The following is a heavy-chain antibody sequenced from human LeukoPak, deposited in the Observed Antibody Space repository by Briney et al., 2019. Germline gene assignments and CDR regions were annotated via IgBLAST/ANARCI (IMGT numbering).Heavy chain of an antibody. CDR3: AKDSSSWYSFDY. Sequence: GGSLRLSCAASGFTFSSYAMSWVRQAPGQGLDWVSAISGSGGSTYYADSVKGRFTISRDNSKNTLYLQMNSLRAEDTAVYYCAKDSSSWYSFDYWGQGTLVTVSS. CDR1: GFTFSSYA. J-gene: IGHJ4*02. D-gene: IGHD6-13*01. CDR2: ISGSGGST. V-gene: IGHV3-23*01.